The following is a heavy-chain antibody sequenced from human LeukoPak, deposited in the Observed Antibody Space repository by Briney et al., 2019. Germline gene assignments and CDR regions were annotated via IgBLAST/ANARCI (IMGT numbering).Heavy chain of an antibody. CDR1: GFTFSNYN. J-gene: IGHJ4*02. CDR2: ITSSSRYI. D-gene: IGHD3-16*01. V-gene: IGHV3-21*04. CDR3: AKRGEDPVDLDY. Sequence: GGSLRLSCAASGFTFSNYNIYWVRQAPGKGLEWVSSITSSSRYIYYADSVKGRFTISRDNAKNSLYLQMNSLRAEDTAVYYCAKRGEDPVDLDYWGQGTLVTVSS.